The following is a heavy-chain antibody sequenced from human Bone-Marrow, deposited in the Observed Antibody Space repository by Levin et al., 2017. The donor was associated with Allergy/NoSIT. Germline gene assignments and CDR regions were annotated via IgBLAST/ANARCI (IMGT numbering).Heavy chain of an antibody. CDR3: ARWSFDGQNWYFDL. CDR1: GGSIRNDNNY. CDR2: VYHSGSA. D-gene: IGHD5-24*01. Sequence: SQTLSLPCTVSGGSIRNDNNYWGWIRQPPGEGLEWIGSVYHSGSAYYHPALKSRVSLSVDMSKNQFSLALRSITAADTAVYFCARWSFDGQNWYFDLWGPGTLLTVSS. J-gene: IGHJ2*01. V-gene: IGHV4-39*07.